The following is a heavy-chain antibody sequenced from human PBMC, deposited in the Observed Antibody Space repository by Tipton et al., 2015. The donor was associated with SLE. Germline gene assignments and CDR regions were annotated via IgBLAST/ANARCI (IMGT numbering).Heavy chain of an antibody. D-gene: IGHD2-21*02. CDR1: GGSISSHH. J-gene: IGHJ6*02. V-gene: IGHV4-59*08. CDR3: ARGLVTWRGAIVGVDV. Sequence: LRLSCSVSGGSISSHHWIWIRQPPGKGLEWIGYISYGGGTNYNPSLKSRVTISIDTAKNQFSLKLTSVTAADTAVYYCARGLVTWRGAIVGVDVWGQGTTVNVSS. CDR2: ISYGGGT.